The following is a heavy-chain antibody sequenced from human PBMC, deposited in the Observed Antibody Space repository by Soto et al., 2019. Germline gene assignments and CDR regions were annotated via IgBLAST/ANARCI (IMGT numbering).Heavy chain of an antibody. CDR1: GGSIGCSNHY. V-gene: IGHV4-39*01. Sequence: SETLSLTCTVSGGSIGCSNHYWACIRQPPWEGLELIGSMYHSGNTYYNPSLNSRVTISVDTSKNQFSLKLSSVTAADTALYFCASHYFDSWTGHYTGVFYFDFWGQGALVTV. CDR2: MYHSGNT. J-gene: IGHJ4*02. D-gene: IGHD3-9*01. CDR3: ASHYFDSWTGHYTGVFYFDF.